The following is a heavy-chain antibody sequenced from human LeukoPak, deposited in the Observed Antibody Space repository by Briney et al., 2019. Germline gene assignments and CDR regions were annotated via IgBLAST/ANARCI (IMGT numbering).Heavy chain of an antibody. Sequence: SQTLSLTCTVSGGSISSGDYYWSWIRQPPGKGLEWIGYIYYSGSTYYNPSLKSRVTISVDSSKNQFSLKLSSVTAADPGGYFCPRPGIGWFSFLWGQGTLVTV. CDR1: GGSISSGDYY. CDR3: PRPGIGWFSFL. V-gene: IGHV4-30-4*01. J-gene: IGHJ4*02. D-gene: IGHD6-19*01. CDR2: IYYSGST.